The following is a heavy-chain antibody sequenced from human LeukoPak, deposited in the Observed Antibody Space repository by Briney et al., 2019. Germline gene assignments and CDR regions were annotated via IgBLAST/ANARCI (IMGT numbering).Heavy chain of an antibody. CDR1: GFTFSSYA. J-gene: IGHJ3*02. V-gene: IGHV3-23*01. D-gene: IGHD3-3*01. Sequence: GGSLRLSCAASGFTFSSYAMSWVRQAPGKGLEWVSAISGSGGSTYYADSVKGRFTISRDNSKNTLYLQMNSLRSAVTAVYYCAKAPKRFYVAFDIWGQETMVTVSS. CDR3: AKAPKRFYVAFDI. CDR2: ISGSGGST.